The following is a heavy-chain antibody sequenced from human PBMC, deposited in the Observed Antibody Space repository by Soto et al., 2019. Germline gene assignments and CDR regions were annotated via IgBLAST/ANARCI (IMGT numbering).Heavy chain of an antibody. V-gene: IGHV3-23*01. Sequence: PGGSLRLSCATSGFTFSTNAMGWVRQAPGMGLEFVSLISGSGNTIYYADSVKGRFTISRDNSMNTVSLQMNSLRAEDTAVYYCAKVGYDTFGYYLRSFDCWGQGTLV. J-gene: IGHJ4*02. CDR2: ISGSGNTI. CDR3: AKVGYDTFGYYLRSFDC. CDR1: GFTFSTNA. D-gene: IGHD2-2*03.